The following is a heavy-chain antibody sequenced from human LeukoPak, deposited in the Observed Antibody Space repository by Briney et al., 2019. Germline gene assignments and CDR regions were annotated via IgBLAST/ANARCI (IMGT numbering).Heavy chain of an antibody. Sequence: GGSLRLSCAASGFTFSGYAMSWVRQAPGKGLEWVSAISGSGGSTYYADSVKGRFTISRDNSKNTLYLQMNSLRAEDTAVYYCARLERRYYFDYWGQGTLVTVSS. CDR3: ARLERRYYFDY. CDR2: ISGSGGST. V-gene: IGHV3-23*01. CDR1: GFTFSGYA. D-gene: IGHD1-1*01. J-gene: IGHJ4*02.